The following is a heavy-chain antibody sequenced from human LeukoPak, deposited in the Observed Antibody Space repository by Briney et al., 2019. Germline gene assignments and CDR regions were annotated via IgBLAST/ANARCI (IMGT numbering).Heavy chain of an antibody. CDR1: GFTFTTYG. V-gene: IGHV3-30*18. CDR2: ISYHGSEK. J-gene: IGHJ4*02. D-gene: IGHD2-15*01. Sequence: GGSLRLSCAASGFTFTTYGMHWVRQAPGKGLEWVAVISYHGSEKYYADSVKGRFTISRDNSKNTLYLQMNSLRPEDTSVYFCAKDMGGGGSPSDWWGQGTLVTVSS. CDR3: AKDMGGGGSPSDW.